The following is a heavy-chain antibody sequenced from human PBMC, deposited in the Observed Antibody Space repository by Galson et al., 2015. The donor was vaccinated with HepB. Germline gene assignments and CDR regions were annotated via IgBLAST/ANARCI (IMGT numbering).Heavy chain of an antibody. J-gene: IGHJ6*02. CDR2: FDNGQSRT. V-gene: IGHV3-74*03. CDR1: GFTFKSFW. CDR3: AALGGTYYMDV. Sequence: PLRLSCAVSGFTFKSFWIHWVRQVPGKGLVWVSGFDNGQSRTTSADSVKGRFTLSRDNAKNTVSLQMTSLRAEDTAVYFCAALGGTYYMDVWGQGTTVTVSS. D-gene: IGHD1-26*01.